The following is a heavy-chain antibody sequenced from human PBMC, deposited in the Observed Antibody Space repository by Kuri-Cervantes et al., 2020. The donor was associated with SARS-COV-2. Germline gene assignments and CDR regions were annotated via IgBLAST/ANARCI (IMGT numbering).Heavy chain of an antibody. Sequence: GGSLRLSCAASGFTFSDYYMSWIRQAPGKGLEWVSYISISSSYTNNADSVKGRFTISRANAKNSLYLQMNSLRAEDTAEYYCARRSSGWYVSFDYWGQGTLVTVSS. J-gene: IGHJ4*02. CDR2: ISISSSYT. D-gene: IGHD6-19*01. V-gene: IGHV3-11*06. CDR1: GFTFSDYY. CDR3: ARRSSGWYVSFDY.